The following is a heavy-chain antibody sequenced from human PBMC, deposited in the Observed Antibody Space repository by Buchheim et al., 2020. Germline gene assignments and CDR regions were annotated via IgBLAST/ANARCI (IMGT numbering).Heavy chain of an antibody. Sequence: QVQLVQSGAEVKKPGASVKVSCKASGYTFTSYYMHWVRQAPGQGLEWMGIINPSGGSTSYAQEVQGRVTMTRDTSTSTVYMELSSLRSEDTAVYYCARGVVVVPAANGFWFDPWGQGTL. D-gene: IGHD2-2*01. V-gene: IGHV1-46*01. CDR3: ARGVVVVPAANGFWFDP. CDR1: GYTFTSYY. J-gene: IGHJ5*02. CDR2: INPSGGST.